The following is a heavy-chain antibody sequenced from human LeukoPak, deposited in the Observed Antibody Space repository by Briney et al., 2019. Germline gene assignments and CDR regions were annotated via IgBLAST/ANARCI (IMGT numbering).Heavy chain of an antibody. J-gene: IGHJ5*02. Sequence: ASVKVSCKASGYTFTGYYMHWVRQAPGQGLEWMGWINPNSGGTNYAQKFQGRVTMTRDTSISTAYMELSRLRSDDTAVYYCARDSGGLWFGELFSGFDPWGQGTLVTVSS. CDR1: GYTFTGYY. D-gene: IGHD3-10*01. CDR3: ARDSGGLWFGELFSGFDP. V-gene: IGHV1-2*02. CDR2: INPNSGGT.